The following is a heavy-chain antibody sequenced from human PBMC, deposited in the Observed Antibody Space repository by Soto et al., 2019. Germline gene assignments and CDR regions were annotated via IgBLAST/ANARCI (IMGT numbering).Heavy chain of an antibody. D-gene: IGHD2-2*01. V-gene: IGHV1-8*01. CDR1: GYFFTRYD. CDR2: MNPNSGKT. CDR3: ARGADIVVVPVALFGWFDP. Sequence: ASVKVSCKASGYFFTRYDINWVRQVTGQGLEWMGRMNPNSGKTGYAQKFQGRVTMTRNTSISTAYMELSSLSSADTAVYYCARGADIVVVPVALFGWFDPWGPGTLVTVSS. J-gene: IGHJ5*02.